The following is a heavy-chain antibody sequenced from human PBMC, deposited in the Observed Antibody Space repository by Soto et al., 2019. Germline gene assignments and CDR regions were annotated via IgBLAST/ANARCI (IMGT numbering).Heavy chain of an antibody. J-gene: IGHJ4*02. V-gene: IGHV1-46*01. CDR1: GYTFTAYH. Sequence: QVQVVQSGTEVKKPGASVKVSCRASGYTFTAYHMHWVRQAPGQGREWLGIINPSLGRANYALKFQDRVAMTWETSTSTVYMELTSLKSDDTAVYYCARAPYSYTSFFFDYWGQGTLVTVSS. CDR3: ARAPYSYTSFFFDY. CDR2: INPSLGRA. D-gene: IGHD1-26*01.